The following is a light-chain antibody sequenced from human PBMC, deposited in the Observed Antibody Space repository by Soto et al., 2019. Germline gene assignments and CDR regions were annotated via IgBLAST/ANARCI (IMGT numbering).Light chain of an antibody. CDR3: SSYGVSNNFA. CDR1: SSDVGGYNF. CDR2: EVT. J-gene: IGLJ1*01. Sequence: QSVLTQPPSASGSPGQSVTISCTGTSSDVGGYNFVSWYQQYPGKAPKLIIYEVTKRPSGVPDRFSGSKSGNTASLTVCGSQTDGEADYYCSSYGVSNNFALGTGTKVTVL. V-gene: IGLV2-8*01.